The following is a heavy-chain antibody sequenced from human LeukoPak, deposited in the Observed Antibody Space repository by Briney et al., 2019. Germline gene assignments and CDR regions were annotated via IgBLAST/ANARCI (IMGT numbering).Heavy chain of an antibody. V-gene: IGHV3-23*01. CDR3: ARASLWSVATIPGFFDY. CDR2: IRGSGDTT. D-gene: IGHD5-12*01. J-gene: IGHJ4*02. Sequence: GGSLRLSCAASGVTLRNYGLSWVRHTPGKGLEWVSAIRGSGDTTFYADSVKGRFTISRDNSKNALYLQMNSLRAEDTAVYYCARASLWSVATIPGFFDYWGQGTLVTVSS. CDR1: GVTLRNYG.